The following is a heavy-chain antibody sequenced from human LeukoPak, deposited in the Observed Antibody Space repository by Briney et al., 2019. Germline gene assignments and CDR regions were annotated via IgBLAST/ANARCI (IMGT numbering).Heavy chain of an antibody. V-gene: IGHV1-2*02. CDR2: INPNSGGT. Sequence: ALVKVSCKASGYTFTGYYMHWVRQAPGQGLEWMGWINPNSGGTNYAQKFQGRVTMTRDTSISTAYMELSRLRSDDTAVYYCARPPLYSSGCFDYWGQGTLVTVSS. J-gene: IGHJ4*02. D-gene: IGHD6-19*01. CDR3: ARPPLYSSGCFDY. CDR1: GYTFTGYY.